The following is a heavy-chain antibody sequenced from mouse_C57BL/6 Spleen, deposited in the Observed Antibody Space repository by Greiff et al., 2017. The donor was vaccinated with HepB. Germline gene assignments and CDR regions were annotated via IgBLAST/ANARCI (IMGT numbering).Heavy chain of an antibody. J-gene: IGHJ3*01. CDR3: ARGNYSNYGGFAY. CDR1: GFSLTSYG. D-gene: IGHD2-5*01. Sequence: QVHVKQSGPGLVQPSQSLSITCTVSGFSLTSYGVHWVRQSPGKGLEWLGVIWSGGSTYYNAAFISRLGISKDNSKSQVFFKMNSQQADDTALYYCARGNYSNYGGFAYWGQGTLVTVSA. CDR2: IWSGGST. V-gene: IGHV2-2*01.